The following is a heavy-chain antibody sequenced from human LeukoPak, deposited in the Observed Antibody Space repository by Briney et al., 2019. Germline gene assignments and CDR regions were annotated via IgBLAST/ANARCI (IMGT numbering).Heavy chain of an antibody. J-gene: IGHJ4*02. Sequence: GGSLRLSCTASGFTFGDYAMSRFRQAPGKGLEWVGFIRSKAYGGTTEYAASVKGRFTIPRDDSKSIAYLQMNSLKTEDTAVYYCTRVILGYSSGWYRFPDYWGQGTLVTVSS. V-gene: IGHV3-49*03. CDR1: GFTFGDYA. CDR3: TRVILGYSSGWYRFPDY. D-gene: IGHD6-13*01. CDR2: IRSKAYGGTT.